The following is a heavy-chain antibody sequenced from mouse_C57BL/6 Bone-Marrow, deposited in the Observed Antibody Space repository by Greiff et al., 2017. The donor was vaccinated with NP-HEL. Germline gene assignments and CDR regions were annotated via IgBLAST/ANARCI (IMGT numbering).Heavy chain of an antibody. Sequence: VQLQQSGPELVKPGASVKISCKASGYAFSSSWMNWVKQRPGKGLEWIGRIYPGDGDTNYNVKFKGKATLTADKSSSTAYMQLSSLTSEDSAVYFCVDGYYVAWFAYWGQGTLVTVSA. CDR1: GYAFSSSW. CDR2: IYPGDGDT. V-gene: IGHV1-82*01. CDR3: VDGYYVAWFAY. D-gene: IGHD2-3*01. J-gene: IGHJ3*01.